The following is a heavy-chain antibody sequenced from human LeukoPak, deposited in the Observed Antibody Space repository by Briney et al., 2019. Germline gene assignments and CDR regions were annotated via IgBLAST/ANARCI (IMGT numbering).Heavy chain of an antibody. CDR2: ISGSGAGT. CDR3: AELGITMIGGV. D-gene: IGHD3-10*02. CDR1: GFTFSSYG. J-gene: IGHJ6*04. Sequence: PGGSLRLSCAASGFTFSSYGMSWVRQAPGKGLEWVSGISGSGAGTHYADSVKGRFTISRDNAKNSLYLQMNSLRAEDTAVYYCAELGITMIGGVWGKGTTVTISS. V-gene: IGHV3-23*01.